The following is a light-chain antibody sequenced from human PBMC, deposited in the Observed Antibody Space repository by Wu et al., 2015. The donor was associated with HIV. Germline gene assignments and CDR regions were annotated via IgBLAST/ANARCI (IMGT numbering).Light chain of an antibody. CDR2: AGS. V-gene: IGKV1-27*01. Sequence: DIQMTQSPSSLSASVGDRVTITCRASQDIHTYLAWYQQRSGEVPKLLIYAGSTLQSGVPSRFSGSGSGTDFTLTISSLQPEDVATYYCQKYNTAPWTFGQGTKVEMK. CDR3: QKYNTAPWT. J-gene: IGKJ1*01. CDR1: QDIHTY.